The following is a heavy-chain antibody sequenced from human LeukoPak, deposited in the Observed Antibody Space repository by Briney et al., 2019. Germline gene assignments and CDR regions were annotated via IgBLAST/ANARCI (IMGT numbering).Heavy chain of an antibody. CDR3: ARAEATMVYFDY. CDR2: IYYSGST. J-gene: IGHJ4*02. V-gene: IGHV4-31*03. D-gene: IGHD5-12*01. Sequence: SETLSLTCTVSGGSISSGGYYWSWIRQHPGKGLEWIGYIYYSGSTYCNPSLKSRVTISVDTSKNQFSLKLSSVTAADTAVYYCARAEATMVYFDYWGQGTLVTVSS. CDR1: GGSISSGGYY.